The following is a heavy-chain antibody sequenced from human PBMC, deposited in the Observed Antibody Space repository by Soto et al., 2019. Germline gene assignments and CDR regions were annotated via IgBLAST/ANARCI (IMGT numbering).Heavy chain of an antibody. CDR2: ISGSGGST. CDR3: AKDVCLGYYDSSGYCPFDY. Sequence: EVQLLVSGGGLVQPGGSLRLSCAASGFTFSSYAMSWVRQAPGKGLEWVSAISGSGGSTYYADSVKGRFTISRDNSKNTLYLQMTSLKAEDTAVYYCAKDVCLGYYDSSGYCPFDYWGQGTLVTVSS. CDR1: GFTFSSYA. V-gene: IGHV3-23*01. D-gene: IGHD3-22*01. J-gene: IGHJ4*02.